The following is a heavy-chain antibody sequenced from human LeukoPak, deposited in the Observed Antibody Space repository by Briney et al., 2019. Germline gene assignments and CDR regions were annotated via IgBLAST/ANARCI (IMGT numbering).Heavy chain of an antibody. CDR2: INHSGST. J-gene: IGHJ3*02. V-gene: IGHV4-34*01. Sequence: KPSETLSLTCAVYGGSFSGYYWSWIRQPPGKGLEWIGEINHSGSTNYNPSLKSRVTISVDKSKNQFSLKLSSVTAADTAVYYCARDSRSDYYGSGSYNAFDIWGQGTMVTVSS. CDR3: ARDSRSDYYGSGSYNAFDI. D-gene: IGHD3-10*01. CDR1: GGSFSGYY.